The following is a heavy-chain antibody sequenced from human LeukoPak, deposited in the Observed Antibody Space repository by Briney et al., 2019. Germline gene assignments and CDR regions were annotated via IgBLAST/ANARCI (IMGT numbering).Heavy chain of an antibody. Sequence: ASVKVSCKASGYTFTSYAMHWVRQAPGQRLEWMGWINAGNGNTKYSQEFQGRVTITRDTSASTAYMELSSLRSEDMAVYYCARAGIYYDSSGYAFDIWGQGTMVTVSS. D-gene: IGHD3-22*01. CDR1: GYTFTSYA. CDR3: ARAGIYYDSSGYAFDI. J-gene: IGHJ3*02. V-gene: IGHV1-3*03. CDR2: INAGNGNT.